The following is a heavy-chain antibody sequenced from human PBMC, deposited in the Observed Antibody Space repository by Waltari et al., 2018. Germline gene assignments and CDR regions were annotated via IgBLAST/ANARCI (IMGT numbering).Heavy chain of an antibody. J-gene: IGHJ4*02. CDR2: MNPNSGST. V-gene: IGHV1-8*01. Sequence: QVQLVQSGAEVKEPGASVKVSCKASGYTFSTYDTHWVRQATGQGLEWMGVMNPNSGSTGYAPKFQGRVTMTRDTSISTAYMELSSLRSDDTAVYYCARGSRLGSGTFFPTATDNWAQGTPVTVSS. CDR1: GYTFSTYD. CDR3: ARGSRLGSGTFFPTATDN. D-gene: IGHD3-10*01.